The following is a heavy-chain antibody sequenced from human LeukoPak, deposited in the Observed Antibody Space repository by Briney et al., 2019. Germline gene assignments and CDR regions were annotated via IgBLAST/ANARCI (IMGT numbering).Heavy chain of an antibody. CDR3: ARDVHYYDSSGYYRDEGY. J-gene: IGHJ4*02. CDR1: GGSISSYY. V-gene: IGHV4-59*01. Sequence: PSETLSLTCTVSGGSISSYYWSWIRQPPGKGLEWIGYIYYSGSTNYNPSLKSRVTISVDTSKNQFSLKLSSVTAADTAVYYCARDVHYYDSSGYYRDEGYWGQGTLVTVSS. CDR2: IYYSGST. D-gene: IGHD3-22*01.